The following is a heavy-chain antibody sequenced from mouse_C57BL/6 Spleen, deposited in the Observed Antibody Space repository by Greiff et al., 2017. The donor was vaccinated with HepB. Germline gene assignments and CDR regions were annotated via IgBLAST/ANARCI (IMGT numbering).Heavy chain of an antibody. CDR2: IDPSDSYT. V-gene: IGHV1-50*01. CDR1: GYTFTSYW. CDR3: ARCGGKYDTAMDY. Sequence: VQLQQPGAELVKPGASVKLSCKASGYTFTSYWMQWVKQRPGQGLEWIGEIDPSDSYTNYNQKFKGKATLTVDTSSSTAYMQLSSLTSEDSAVYYCARCGGKYDTAMDYWGQGTSVTVSS. J-gene: IGHJ4*01. D-gene: IGHD2-3*01.